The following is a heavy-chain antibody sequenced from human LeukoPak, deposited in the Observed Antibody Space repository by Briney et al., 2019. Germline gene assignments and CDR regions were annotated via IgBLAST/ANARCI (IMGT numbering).Heavy chain of an antibody. CDR3: ARPGYCSSTSCYMASGSFDY. D-gene: IGHD2-2*02. V-gene: IGHV3-48*01. CDR2: ISSSSSTI. Sequence: GGSLRLSCAASGFTFSSYSMNWVRQAPGKGLEWVSYISSSSSTIYYADSVKGRFTISRDNAKNSLYLQMNSLRAEDTAVYYCARPGYCSSTSCYMASGSFDYWGQGTLVTVSS. CDR1: GFTFSSYS. J-gene: IGHJ4*02.